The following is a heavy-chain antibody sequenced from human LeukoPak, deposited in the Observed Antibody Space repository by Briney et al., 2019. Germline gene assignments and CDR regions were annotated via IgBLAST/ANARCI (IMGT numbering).Heavy chain of an antibody. Sequence: GGSLRPSCAASGFTFSSYWMSWVRQAPGKGLEWVANIKQDGSEKYYVDSVKGRFTISRDNSKNTLYLQMNSLRAEDTAVYYCAKERSGYDTYYFDYWGQGTLVTVSS. J-gene: IGHJ4*02. CDR2: IKQDGSEK. CDR1: GFTFSSYW. V-gene: IGHV3-7*01. D-gene: IGHD5-12*01. CDR3: AKERSGYDTYYFDY.